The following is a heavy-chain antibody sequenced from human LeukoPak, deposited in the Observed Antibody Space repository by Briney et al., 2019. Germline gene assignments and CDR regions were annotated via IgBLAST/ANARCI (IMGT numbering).Heavy chain of an antibody. CDR1: VGSISSGSYY. Sequence: SQTLSLTCTVSVGSISSGSYYWSWIRQPAGKGLEWIGRIYTSGSTNYNPSLKSRVTISVDTSKNQFSLKLSSVTAADTAVYYCARESYYFPYWGQGTLVTVSS. CDR3: ARESYYFPY. CDR2: IYTSGST. V-gene: IGHV4-61*02. J-gene: IGHJ4*02.